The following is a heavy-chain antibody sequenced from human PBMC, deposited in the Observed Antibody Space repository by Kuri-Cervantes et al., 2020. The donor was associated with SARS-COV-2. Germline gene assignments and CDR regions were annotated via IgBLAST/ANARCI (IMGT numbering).Heavy chain of an antibody. V-gene: IGHV4-59*12. CDR3: ARVSGDSRFSYYMDV. Sequence: GSLRLSCTVSGGSISSYYWSWIRQPPGKGLEWIGYISQSGNTYYNPSLKSRVTISVDRSKNQFSLKVSSVSAADTAVYYCARVSGDSRFSYYMDVWGTGTTVTVSS. D-gene: IGHD7-27*01. J-gene: IGHJ6*03. CDR1: GGSISSYY. CDR2: ISQSGNT.